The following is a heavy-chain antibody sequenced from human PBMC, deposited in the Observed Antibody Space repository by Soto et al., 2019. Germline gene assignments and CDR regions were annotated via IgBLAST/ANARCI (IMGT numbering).Heavy chain of an antibody. CDR1: RFTFSSYA. CDR3: ASPVDIVVVPAATPTDY. CDR2: ISNDGSNK. J-gene: IGHJ4*02. Sequence: GGSLRLSCAASRFTFSSYAINWVRQAPGKGLEWVAVISNDGSNKYYADSVKGRFTISRDNSRNTLYLQMNSLRAEDTAVYYCASPVDIVVVPAATPTDYWGQGTLVTVSS. D-gene: IGHD2-2*01. V-gene: IGHV3-30-3*01.